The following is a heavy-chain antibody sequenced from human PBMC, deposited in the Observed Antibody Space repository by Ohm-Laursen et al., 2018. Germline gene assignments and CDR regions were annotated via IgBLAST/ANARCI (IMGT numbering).Heavy chain of an antibody. CDR3: ARIRRYSSSWFYFDY. J-gene: IGHJ4*02. V-gene: IGHV2-70*16. CDR2: IDWDDDK. D-gene: IGHD6-13*01. Sequence: TQTLTLTYTFSGFSLSTSGMCVSWIRQPPGKALEWLARIDWDDDKFYSTSLKTRLTISKDTSKNQVVLTVTNMDPVDTATYYWARIRRYSSSWFYFDYWGQGTLVTVSS. CDR1: GFSLSTSGMC.